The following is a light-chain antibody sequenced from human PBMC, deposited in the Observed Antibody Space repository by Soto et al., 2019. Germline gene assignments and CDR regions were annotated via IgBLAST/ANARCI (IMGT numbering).Light chain of an antibody. CDR2: AAP. V-gene: IGKV3-20*01. CDR1: QSVSSSY. J-gene: IGKJ4*01. CDR3: QQYASSPIT. Sequence: EILLTQSPGTLSLSPGERATLSCRASQSVSSSYLAWYQQKPSQPPRLLIYAAPSRPTGIPDRFSGSGSGTDFTLTISRLEPEDFVVYYGQQYASSPITFGGGTNVEIK.